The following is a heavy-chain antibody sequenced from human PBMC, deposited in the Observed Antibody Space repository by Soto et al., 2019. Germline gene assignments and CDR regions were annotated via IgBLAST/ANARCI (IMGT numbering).Heavy chain of an antibody. J-gene: IGHJ5*01. V-gene: IGHV3-64D*06. CDR1: GFTFSTYA. Sequence: GGSLRLSCSASGFTFSTYAMHWVRQAQGKGLEYVSAISNNGGSTYYADSVKGRFTISRDNSKNTLYLQMSSLRTADTAIYYCVNGGITMVRGVLFDYWGHGTPVTVSS. CDR3: VNGGITMVRGVLFDY. CDR2: ISNNGGST. D-gene: IGHD3-10*01.